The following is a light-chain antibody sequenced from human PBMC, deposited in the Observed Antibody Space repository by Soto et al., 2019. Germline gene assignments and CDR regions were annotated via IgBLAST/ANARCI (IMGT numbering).Light chain of an antibody. CDR1: QSVLYSSNNKNY. Sequence: DIVMTQSPDSLTVSLGERATINCKSSQSVLYSSNNKNYLAWYQQKPGRPPKLLISWASTRESGVPARFSGSGSGTDFTLTISSLQAEDVAVYFCQQYYSSPLTFGPGTKVHIK. CDR2: WAS. CDR3: QQYYSSPLT. J-gene: IGKJ3*01. V-gene: IGKV4-1*01.